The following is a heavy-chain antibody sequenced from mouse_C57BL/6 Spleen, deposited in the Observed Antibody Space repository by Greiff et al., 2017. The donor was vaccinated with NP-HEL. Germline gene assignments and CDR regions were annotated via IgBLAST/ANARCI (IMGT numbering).Heavy chain of an antibody. J-gene: IGHJ4*01. D-gene: IGHD1-1*01. Sequence: VQLQQPGAELVRPGTSVKLSCKASGYTFTSYWMHWVKQRPGQGLEWIGVIDPSDSYTNYNQKFKGKATLTVDTSSSTAYMQLSSLTSEDSAVYYCARRGTTVYYYAMDYWGQGTSVTVSS. CDR2: IDPSDSYT. V-gene: IGHV1-59*01. CDR1: GYTFTSYW. CDR3: ARRGTTVYYYAMDY.